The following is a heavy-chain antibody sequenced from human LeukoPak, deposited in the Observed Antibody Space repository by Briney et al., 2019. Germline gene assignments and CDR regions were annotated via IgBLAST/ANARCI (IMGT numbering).Heavy chain of an antibody. CDR1: GGSISSYY. CDR2: IYYSGST. Sequence: PSETLSLTCTVSGGSISSYYWSWIRQPPGKGLEWIGYIYYSGSTNYNPSLKSRVTISVDTSKNQFSLKLSSVTAADTAVYYCATDAWGYYDSSGYYRQADYWGQGTLVTVSS. J-gene: IGHJ4*02. CDR3: ATDAWGYYDSSGYYRQADY. D-gene: IGHD3-22*01. V-gene: IGHV4-59*01.